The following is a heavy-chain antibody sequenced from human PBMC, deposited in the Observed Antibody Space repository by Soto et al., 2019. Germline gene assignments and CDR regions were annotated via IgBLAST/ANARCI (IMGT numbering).Heavy chain of an antibody. CDR3: ARVQKVYYYDRSGYYPFDY. V-gene: IGHV4-31*03. J-gene: IGHJ4*02. D-gene: IGHD3-22*01. Sequence: SETLSLTCTVSGSSISSGGYSWSWIRQHPGKGLEWIGYIYYSGSTYYNPSLKSRLTISVDTSKNQFSLKLSSVTAADTAGYYCARVQKVYYYDRSGYYPFDYWGQGTLVTVSS. CDR1: GSSISSGGYS. CDR2: IYYSGST.